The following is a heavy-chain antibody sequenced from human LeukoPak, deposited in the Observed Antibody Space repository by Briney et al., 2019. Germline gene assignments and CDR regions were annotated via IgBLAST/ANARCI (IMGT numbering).Heavy chain of an antibody. D-gene: IGHD2-2*01. V-gene: IGHV4-34*01. J-gene: IGHJ3*02. CDR3: ASPAPVVPAALYDRPGFAFDI. Sequence: SETLSLTCAVYGGSFSGYYWSWIRQPPGKGLEWIGEINYSGSTNYNPSLKSRVTISVDTSKNQFSLKLSSVTAADTAVYYCASPAPVVPAALYDRPGFAFDIWGQGTMVTVSS. CDR2: INYSGST. CDR1: GGSFSGYY.